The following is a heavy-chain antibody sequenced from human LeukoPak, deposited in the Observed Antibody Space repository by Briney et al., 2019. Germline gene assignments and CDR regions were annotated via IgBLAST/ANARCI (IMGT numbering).Heavy chain of an antibody. CDR3: ASSRITMVRGVIMPSLLCY. J-gene: IGHJ4*02. D-gene: IGHD3-10*01. Sequence: PGGSLRLSCAASGFTFSSYSMNWVRQAPGKGLEWVSSISSSSSYIYYADSVKGRFTISRDNAKNSLYLQMNSLRAEDTAVYYCASSRITMVRGVIMPSLLCYWGQGTLVTVSS. V-gene: IGHV3-21*04. CDR2: ISSSSSYI. CDR1: GFTFSSYS.